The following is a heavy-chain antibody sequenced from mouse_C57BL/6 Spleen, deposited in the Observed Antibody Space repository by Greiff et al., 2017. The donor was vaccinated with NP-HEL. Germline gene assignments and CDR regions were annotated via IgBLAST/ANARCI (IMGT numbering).Heavy chain of an antibody. V-gene: IGHV1-80*01. CDR2: IYPGDGDT. Sequence: QVQLQQSGAELVKPGASVKISCKASGYAFSSYWMNWVKQRPGKGLEWIGQIYPGDGDTNYNGKFKGKATLTADKSSSTAYMQLSSLTSGDSAVYFCARSGVAQRYCGVGRTGTTDTVFS. J-gene: IGHJ1*03. D-gene: IGHD1-3*01. CDR1: GYAFSSYW. CDR3: ARSGVAQRYCGV.